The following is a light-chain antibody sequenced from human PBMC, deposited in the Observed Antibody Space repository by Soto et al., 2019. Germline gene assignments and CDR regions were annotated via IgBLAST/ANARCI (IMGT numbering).Light chain of an antibody. Sequence: EFVLTQSPGTLSLSPGERATLSCRASQSVSSDYLAWYQQKPGQAPRLLIYGASSRATGFPDRFSGSGSGTDFTLTISRLEPEDFAVYYCQQYGGSALFTFGPGTKVDIK. CDR2: GAS. CDR3: QQYGGSALFT. V-gene: IGKV3-20*01. J-gene: IGKJ3*01. CDR1: QSVSSDY.